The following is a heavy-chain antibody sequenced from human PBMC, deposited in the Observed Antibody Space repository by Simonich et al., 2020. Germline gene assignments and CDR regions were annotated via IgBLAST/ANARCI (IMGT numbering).Heavy chain of an antibody. V-gene: IGHV1-69*01. J-gene: IGHJ4*02. CDR2: YNPIRGIE. CDR1: GGTFSSYA. CDR3: ARTNTMRELDTMVRGVDYFDY. D-gene: IGHD3-10*01. Sequence: QVQLVQSGAEVKKPGSSVKVSCKASGGTFSSYAISWVRQAPGQGLEWMAGYNPIRGIENIAKKYNGRVPITADESKSTGYMELSSLRSEDTAVYYCARTNTMRELDTMVRGVDYFDYWGQGTLVTVSS.